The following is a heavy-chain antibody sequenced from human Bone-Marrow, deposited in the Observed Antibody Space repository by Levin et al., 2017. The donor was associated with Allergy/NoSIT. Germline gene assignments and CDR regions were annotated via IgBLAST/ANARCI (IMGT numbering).Heavy chain of an antibody. CDR1: GGSFSGYY. V-gene: IGHV4-34*01. D-gene: IGHD3-10*01. Sequence: GSLRLSCAVYGGSFSGYYWSWIRQPPGKGLEWIGEINHSGSTNYNPSLKSRVTISVDTSKNQFSLKLSSVTAADTAVYYCARLLYGSGSYYPSFDYWGQGTLVTVSS. CDR2: INHSGST. J-gene: IGHJ4*02. CDR3: ARLLYGSGSYYPSFDY.